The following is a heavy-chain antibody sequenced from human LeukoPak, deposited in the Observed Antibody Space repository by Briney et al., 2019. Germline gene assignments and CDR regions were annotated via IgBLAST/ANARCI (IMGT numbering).Heavy chain of an antibody. J-gene: IGHJ4*02. CDR1: GDSNNICH. V-gene: IGHV4-59*08. CDR2: MCYSVST. D-gene: IGHD6-19*01. Sequence: SETESLLCTPSGDSNNICHWLCPRQPPGKGLEWIGYMCYSVSTNYNPSLKSRVTISVDTSKNQFSLKQSSVTAADTAVYYLSGRITHWGWYRCDYWGQGALVTVSS. CDR3: SGRITHWGWYRCDY.